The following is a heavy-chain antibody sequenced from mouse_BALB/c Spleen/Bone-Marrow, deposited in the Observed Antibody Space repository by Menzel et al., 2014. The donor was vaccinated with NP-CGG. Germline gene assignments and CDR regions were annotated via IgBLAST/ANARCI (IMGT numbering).Heavy chain of an antibody. D-gene: IGHD4-1*01. Sequence: EVHLVESGGGLVQPGGSRKLSCAASGFTFSSFGMHWVRQAPEKGLEWIAYISSDSGATFYADTVKGRFTISRDNPKNTLFLQMTSLRSEDTAIYFCTRGGNWEDFDYWGQGTTLTVSS. CDR3: TRGGNWEDFDY. CDR1: GFTFSSFG. J-gene: IGHJ2*01. V-gene: IGHV5-17*02. CDR2: ISSDSGAT.